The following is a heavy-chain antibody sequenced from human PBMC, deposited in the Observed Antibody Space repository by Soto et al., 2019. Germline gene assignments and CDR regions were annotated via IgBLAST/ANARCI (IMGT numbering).Heavy chain of an antibody. J-gene: IGHJ1*01. CDR3: AKDSPVGVPLLRDLHD. CDR1: VVTFSNYG. D-gene: IGHD2-15*01. V-gene: IGHV3-23*01. Sequence: GGSLRLCCAASVVTFSNYGVSLVLQAPGKGLEWVSVISGSGGSTYYADSVKGRFTLSRDNSKNTVYLQMNSLRAEDTAVYYCAKDSPVGVPLLRDLHDWGQGTLVTVSS. CDR2: ISGSGGST.